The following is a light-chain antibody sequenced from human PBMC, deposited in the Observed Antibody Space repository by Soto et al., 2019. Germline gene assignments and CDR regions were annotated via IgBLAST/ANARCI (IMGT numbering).Light chain of an antibody. J-gene: IGKJ2*01. CDR1: QSVSSN. CDR2: GAS. CDR3: QQYNNWPLYT. V-gene: IGKV3-15*01. Sequence: EIVMTQSPATLSVSPGERATLSCRASQSVSSNLAWYQQKPGQAPRLLIYGASTRATGIPARFSGSGSGTEFTLTISSPQSEDFAVYYCQQYNNWPLYTFGQGTKLEIK.